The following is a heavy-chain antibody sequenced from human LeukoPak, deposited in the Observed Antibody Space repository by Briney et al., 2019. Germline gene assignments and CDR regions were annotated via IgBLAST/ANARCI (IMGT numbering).Heavy chain of an antibody. CDR2: INDSGRI. V-gene: IGHV4-34*01. CDR1: GGSFSNYY. J-gene: IGHJ6*03. CDR3: ARRWNYGRNYYIDV. Sequence: SETLSLTCAVYGGSFSNYYWSWIRQPPGKGLEWIGEINDSGRINYNPSLMSRVTVSVDTSKNQFSLRLTSVTATDTAVYYCARRWNYGRNYYIDVWGNGATVSVSS. D-gene: IGHD1-7*01.